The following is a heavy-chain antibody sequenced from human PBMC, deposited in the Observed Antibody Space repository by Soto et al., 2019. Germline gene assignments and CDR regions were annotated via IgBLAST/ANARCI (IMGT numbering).Heavy chain of an antibody. CDR2: IVGRGGGT. CDR1: GFTLSGYA. CDR3: AYCSSSGVPIDY. V-gene: IGHV3-23*01. J-gene: IGHJ4*02. D-gene: IGHD4-4*01. Sequence: EVQLLESGGGLVQPGGSLRLSCAAAGFTLSGYAMSWVRQAPEKGLEWVAVIVGRGGGTFYADSVKGRFIVSRDNSKNTLYLQMNSLSAEDTAVYFCAYCSSSGVPIDYWGQGTLVTVSS.